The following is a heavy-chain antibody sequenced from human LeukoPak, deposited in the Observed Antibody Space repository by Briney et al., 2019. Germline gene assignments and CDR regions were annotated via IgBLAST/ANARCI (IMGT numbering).Heavy chain of an antibody. CDR3: ARGTRITMVRGVIKIDY. CDR2: INPNSGGT. D-gene: IGHD3-10*01. CDR1: GYTFTGYY. Sequence: ASVKVSCTASGYTFTGYYMHWVRQAPGQGLEWMGWINPNSGGTNYAQKFQGRVTMTRDTSISTAYMELSRLRSDDTAVYYCARGTRITMVRGVIKIDYWGQGTLVTVSS. J-gene: IGHJ4*02. V-gene: IGHV1-2*02.